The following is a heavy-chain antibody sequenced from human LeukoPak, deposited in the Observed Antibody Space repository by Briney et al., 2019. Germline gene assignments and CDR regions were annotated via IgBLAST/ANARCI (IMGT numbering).Heavy chain of an antibody. CDR3: ARDFGYYFDY. CDR2: MYTIGTT. J-gene: IGHJ4*02. D-gene: IGHD3-10*01. V-gene: IGHV4-4*07. CDR1: GGSFSGYY. Sequence: PSETLSLTCAVYGGSFSGYYWSWIRQPAGKGLEWIGRMYTIGTTNYNPSLKSRVTMSVDTSKNQFSLKLISVTAADTAVYYCARDFGYYFDYWGQGTLVTVSS.